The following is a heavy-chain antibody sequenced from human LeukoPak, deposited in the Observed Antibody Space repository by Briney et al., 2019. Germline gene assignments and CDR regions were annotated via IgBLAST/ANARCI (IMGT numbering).Heavy chain of an antibody. CDR2: ISSNGGST. V-gene: IGHV3-64*01. Sequence: SGGSLRLSCAASGFTFSSYAMHWVRQAPGKGLEYVSAISSNGGSTYYANSVKGRFTISRDNAKNSLYLQMNSLRAEDTAVYYCARGVATAMVYILFDYWGQGTLVTVSS. D-gene: IGHD5-18*01. J-gene: IGHJ4*02. CDR1: GFTFSSYA. CDR3: ARGVATAMVYILFDY.